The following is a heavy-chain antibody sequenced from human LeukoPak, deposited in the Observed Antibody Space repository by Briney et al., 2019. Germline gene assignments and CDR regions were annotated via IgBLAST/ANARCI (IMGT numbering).Heavy chain of an antibody. Sequence: ASVKVSCKASGYTFTSYGISWVRQAPGQGLEWMGWISAYNGDTNYAQKLQGRVTMTTDTSTSTAYMELRSLRSDDTAVYYCARDKSSGSYKRFDYWGQGTLVTVSS. CDR1: GYTFTSYG. CDR3: ARDKSSGSYKRFDY. V-gene: IGHV1-18*01. CDR2: ISAYNGDT. D-gene: IGHD3-10*01. J-gene: IGHJ4*02.